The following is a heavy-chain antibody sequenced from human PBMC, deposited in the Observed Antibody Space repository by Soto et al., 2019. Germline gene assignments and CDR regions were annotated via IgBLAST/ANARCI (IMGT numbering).Heavy chain of an antibody. CDR2: IGGGGDDR. Sequence: PAGCMGLACVASGVPCCDCAIGWVREAPVKGLEWVSGIGGGGDDRYYAESVKGRFTMSRDNSKSTLFLEMNSLRAEDTAIYYCAKDRMGYNGVWDPFDIWGQGTMVPV. D-gene: IGHD1-26*01. CDR3: AKDRMGYNGVWDPFDI. J-gene: IGHJ3*02. CDR1: GVPCCDCA. V-gene: IGHV3-23*01.